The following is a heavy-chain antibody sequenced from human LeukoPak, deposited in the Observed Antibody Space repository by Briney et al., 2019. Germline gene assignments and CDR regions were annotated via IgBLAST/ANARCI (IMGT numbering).Heavy chain of an antibody. D-gene: IGHD5-12*01. CDR1: GASFRGYY. V-gene: IGHV4-34*01. J-gene: IGHJ4*02. CDR3: ARALPGYSGYLDY. Sequence: PSDTPSLTFAVYGASFRGYYWSWVREAPGKGLGWIGHIYHSGSTYYNPSLKSRVTISVDRSKNQFSLKLSSVTAADTAVYYCARALPGYSGYLDYWGQGTLVTVSS. CDR2: IYHSGST.